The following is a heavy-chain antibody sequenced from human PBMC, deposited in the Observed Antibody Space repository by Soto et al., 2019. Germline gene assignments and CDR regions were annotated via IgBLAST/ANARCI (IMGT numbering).Heavy chain of an antibody. V-gene: IGHV3-30*18. CDR1: GFTFSDYG. J-gene: IGHJ4*02. D-gene: IGHD5-12*01. CDR2: ISYDGSNK. CDR3: AKNHQRAPSRDGYNLIDY. Sequence: GGSLRLSCAASGFTFSDYGMHWVRQAPGKGLEWVAVISYDGSNKYYADSVKGRFTISRDNSKNTLYLQMDSLRAEDTAVYYCAKNHQRAPSRDGYNLIDYWGQGTLVTVSS.